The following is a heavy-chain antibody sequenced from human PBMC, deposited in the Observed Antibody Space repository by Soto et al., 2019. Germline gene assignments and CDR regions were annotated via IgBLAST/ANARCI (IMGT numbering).Heavy chain of an antibody. CDR2: ISYDGSNK. CDR1: GFTFSSYA. V-gene: IGHV3-30-3*01. CDR3: ASGDYYGSGSYLYDY. D-gene: IGHD3-10*01. Sequence: QVQLVESGGGVVQPGRSLRLSCAASGFTFSSYAMHWVRQAPGKGLEWVAVISYDGSNKYYADSVKGRFTISRDNSXXTLYLQMNSLRAEDTAVYYCASGDYYGSGSYLYDYWGQGTLVTVSS. J-gene: IGHJ4*02.